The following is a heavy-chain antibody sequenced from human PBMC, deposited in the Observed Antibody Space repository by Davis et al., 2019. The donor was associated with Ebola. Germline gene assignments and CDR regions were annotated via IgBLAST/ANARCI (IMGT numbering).Heavy chain of an antibody. D-gene: IGHD6-13*01. J-gene: IGHJ4*02. Sequence: GESLKISCAASGFTFSNFWMHWVRQGPGKELVWVSRINSDGSFTTYADSVKGRFTISRDKAKNTLYLQISSLRAEDTGVYYCARDRTGGEGYFDYWGQGTLVTVSS. CDR3: ARDRTGGEGYFDY. CDR2: INSDGSFT. CDR1: GFTFSNFW. V-gene: IGHV3-74*01.